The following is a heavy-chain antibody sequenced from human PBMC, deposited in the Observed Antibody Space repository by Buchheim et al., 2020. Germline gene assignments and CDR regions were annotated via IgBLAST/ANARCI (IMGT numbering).Heavy chain of an antibody. Sequence: QVQLQESGPGLVKPSETLSLICSVSGDSISNYYWSWIRQPPGKALEWIGYFFYSGGTTYDPSLKSRVTISVDTSKTQLSLKLTSVTAADTALYYCASLHEYSSSSSPARFDYWGQGTL. CDR1: GDSISNYY. CDR2: FFYSGGT. J-gene: IGHJ4*02. D-gene: IGHD6-6*01. CDR3: ASLHEYSSSSSPARFDY. V-gene: IGHV4-59*01.